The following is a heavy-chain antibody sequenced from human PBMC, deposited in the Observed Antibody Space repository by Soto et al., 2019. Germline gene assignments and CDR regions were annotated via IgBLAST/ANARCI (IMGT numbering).Heavy chain of an antibody. D-gene: IGHD3-10*01. CDR2: ISDGGRAT. Sequence: QAHLVESGGGVIQPGQSLRLSCAASGFTFRSHGMHWVRQAPGKGLEWVAVISDGGRATWYEDSVKGRFTISRDNSKNILYLQVDSVRPEDTAVYFCAKEGNGSAREGDGSYLSFDCWGQGTLVTVSS. CDR3: AKEGNGSAREGDGSYLSFDC. V-gene: IGHV3-30*18. J-gene: IGHJ4*02. CDR1: GFTFRSHG.